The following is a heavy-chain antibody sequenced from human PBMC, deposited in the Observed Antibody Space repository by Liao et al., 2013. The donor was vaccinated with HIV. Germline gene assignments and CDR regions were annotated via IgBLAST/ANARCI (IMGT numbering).Heavy chain of an antibody. V-gene: IGHV4-59*01. CDR2: IYYSGST. D-gene: IGHD3-3*01. CDR1: GGSISSYY. CDR3: ARGGGGGTYGLRFLVVVTWPGVFDY. J-gene: IGHJ4*03. Sequence: QVQLQESGPGLVKPSETLSLTCTVSGGSISSYYWSWIRQPPGKELEWIGYIYYSGSTNYNPSLKSRVTISVDTSKNQFSLKLSSVTAADTAVYYCARGGGGGTYGLRFLVVVTWPGVFDYWGRGKPVVTVSS.